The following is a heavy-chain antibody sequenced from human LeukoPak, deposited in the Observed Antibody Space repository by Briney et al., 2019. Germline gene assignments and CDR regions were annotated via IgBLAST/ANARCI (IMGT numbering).Heavy chain of an antibody. CDR1: GGSISSGSYY. CDR3: ARVQYYYDSSGAAGWFDP. D-gene: IGHD3-22*01. CDR2: IYTSGST. J-gene: IGHJ5*02. Sequence: PSETLSLTCTVSGGSISSGSYYWSWIRQPAGKGLERIGRIYTSGSTYYNPSLKSRVTISVDTSKNQFSLKLSSVTAADTAVYYCARVQYYYDSSGAAGWFDPWGQGTLVTVSS. V-gene: IGHV4-61*02.